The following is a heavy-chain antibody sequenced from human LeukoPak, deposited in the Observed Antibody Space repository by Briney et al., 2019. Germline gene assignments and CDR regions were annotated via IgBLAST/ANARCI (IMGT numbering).Heavy chain of an antibody. D-gene: IGHD3-16*02. CDR1: GFTFDDYA. CDR3: ARDGNSYYDYVWGSYRYDWFDP. Sequence: GGSLRLSCAASGFTFDDYAMHWVRQAPGKGLEWVSGISWNSGSIGYADSVKGRFTISRDNAKNSLYLQMNSLRAEDTAVYYCARDGNSYYDYVWGSYRYDWFDPWGQGTLVTVSS. J-gene: IGHJ5*02. CDR2: ISWNSGSI. V-gene: IGHV3-9*01.